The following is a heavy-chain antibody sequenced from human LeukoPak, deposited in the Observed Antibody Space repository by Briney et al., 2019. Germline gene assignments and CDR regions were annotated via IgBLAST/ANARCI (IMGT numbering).Heavy chain of an antibody. CDR2: INPSGGST. CDR3: ARAHSASDVYYYYYYMDV. J-gene: IGHJ6*03. Sequence: ASVKVSCKASGYTFTSYYMHWVRQAPGQGLEWMGIINPSGGSTSYAQKFQGRVTITADKSTSTAYMELSSLRSEDTAVYYCARAHSASDVYYYYYYMDVWGKGTTVTVSS. CDR1: GYTFTSYY. D-gene: IGHD1-26*01. V-gene: IGHV1-46*01.